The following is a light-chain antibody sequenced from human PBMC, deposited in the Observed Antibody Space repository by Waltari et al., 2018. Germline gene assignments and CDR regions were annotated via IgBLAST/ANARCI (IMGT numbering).Light chain of an antibody. V-gene: IGKV3-15*01. Sequence: EIVMTQSPATLSVSTGERATLSCRASQSVRNNLAWYQQKPGQAPRLLIYGASTRATGIPARFSGSGSGTEFTLTISSLQSEDFAVYYCQQYNNWPPFTFGPGTKVDIK. CDR3: QQYNNWPPFT. J-gene: IGKJ3*01. CDR2: GAS. CDR1: QSVRNN.